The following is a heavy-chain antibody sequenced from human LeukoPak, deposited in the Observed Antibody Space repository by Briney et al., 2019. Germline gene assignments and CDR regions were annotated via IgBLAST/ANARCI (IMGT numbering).Heavy chain of an antibody. CDR3: ARIPPRSYCSGGSCHRNAFDI. CDR2: INHSGST. V-gene: IGHV4-34*01. J-gene: IGHJ3*02. CDR1: GGSFSGYY. Sequence: SETLSLTCAVYGGSFSGYYWSWIRQPPGKGLEWIGEINHSGSTNYNPSLKSRVTISVDTSKNQFSLKLSSVTAADTAVYYCARIPPRSYCSGGSCHRNAFDIWGQGTMVTVSS. D-gene: IGHD2-15*01.